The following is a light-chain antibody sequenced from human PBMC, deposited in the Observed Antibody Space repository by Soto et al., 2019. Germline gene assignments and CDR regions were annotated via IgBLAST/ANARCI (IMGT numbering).Light chain of an antibody. CDR2: KAS. Sequence: DIQMTQSPSTLSASVGDRVTITCRASQSISSWLAWYQQKPGKAPKLLIYKASSLESGVPSRFSGSGSGTEFTLTISSLQPDDFATYYCQQSNSYWLTFGGGTKVDIK. V-gene: IGKV1-5*03. CDR3: QQSNSYWLT. J-gene: IGKJ4*01. CDR1: QSISSW.